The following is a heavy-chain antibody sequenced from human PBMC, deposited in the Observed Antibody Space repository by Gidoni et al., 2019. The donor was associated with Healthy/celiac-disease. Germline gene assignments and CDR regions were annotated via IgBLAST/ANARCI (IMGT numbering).Heavy chain of an antibody. CDR3: AREYSGSYYAHFDY. CDR2: IWYDGSNK. Sequence: QVQLVESGGGVVQPGRSLRLSCAASGFTFSSYGMHWVRQAPGKGLEWVAVIWYDGSNKYYADSVKGRFTISRDNSKNTLYLQMNSLRAEDTAVYYCAREYSGSYYAHFDYWGQGTLVTVSS. CDR1: GFTFSSYG. V-gene: IGHV3-33*01. D-gene: IGHD1-26*01. J-gene: IGHJ4*02.